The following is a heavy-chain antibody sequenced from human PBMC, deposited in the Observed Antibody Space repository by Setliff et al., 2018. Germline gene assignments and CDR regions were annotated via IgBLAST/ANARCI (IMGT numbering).Heavy chain of an antibody. CDR2: ISVYNSDT. D-gene: IGHD3-10*01. CDR1: GYTFRNYA. Sequence: ASVKVSCKASGYTFRNYAFAWVRQAPGQGLEWVGWISVYNSDTNYAQKFQGRVTLTTDTSTSTAYMELRSLTSDDSAVYYCAGKISGGFGEFSYYYYMDVWGKGTTVTVSS. V-gene: IGHV1-18*01. CDR3: AGKISGGFGEFSYYYYMDV. J-gene: IGHJ6*03.